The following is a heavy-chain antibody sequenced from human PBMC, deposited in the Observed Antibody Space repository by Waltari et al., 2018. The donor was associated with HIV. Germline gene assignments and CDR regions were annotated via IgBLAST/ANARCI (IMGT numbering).Heavy chain of an antibody. CDR2: ITAYNGNT. J-gene: IGHJ4*02. CDR3: ARDSSRPYSGTYGIPDY. CDR1: GFIFTSYG. Sequence: QVQLVQSGAEVKKPGASVKVSCKASGFIFTSYGISWVRQAPGQGLEWMAWITAYNGNTNYAQKLQCRVTLSTDTSTSTAYMGLRSLRSDDTAVYYCARDSSRPYSGTYGIPDYWGQGTLVTVSS. D-gene: IGHD1-26*01. V-gene: IGHV1-18*01.